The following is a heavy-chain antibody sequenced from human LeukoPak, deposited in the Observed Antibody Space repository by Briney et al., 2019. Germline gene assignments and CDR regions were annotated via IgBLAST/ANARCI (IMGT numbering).Heavy chain of an antibody. CDR2: IYPGDSDT. Sequence: PGESLKISCKGSGYSFTSYWIGWVRQMPGKGLEWMGIIYPGDSDTRYSPSFQGQVTISADKSISTAHLQWSSLKASDTAMYYCARGAAAGIGYYYYGMDVWGQGTTVTVSS. CDR1: GYSFTSYW. V-gene: IGHV5-51*01. J-gene: IGHJ6*02. CDR3: ARGAAAGIGYYYYGMDV. D-gene: IGHD6-13*01.